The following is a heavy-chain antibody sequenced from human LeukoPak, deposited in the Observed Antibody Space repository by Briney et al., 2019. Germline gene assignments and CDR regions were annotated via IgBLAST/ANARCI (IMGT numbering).Heavy chain of an antibody. CDR2: IIPIFATA. J-gene: IGHJ5*02. CDR1: GGTFINYA. D-gene: IGHD3-10*01. CDR3: ARRNMVRGVKGP. V-gene: IGHV1-69*05. Sequence: GASVKVSCKASGGTFINYAIVWVRQAPGQGLEWMGGIIPIFATANSAQKLQGRVTMTTDTSTSTAYMELRSLRSDDTAVYYCARRNMVRGVKGPWGQGTLVTVSS.